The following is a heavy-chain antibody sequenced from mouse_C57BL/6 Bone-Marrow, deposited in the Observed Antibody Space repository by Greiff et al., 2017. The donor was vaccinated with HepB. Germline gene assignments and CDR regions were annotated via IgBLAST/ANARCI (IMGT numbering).Heavy chain of an antibody. Sequence: EVQLVESVAELVRPGASVKLSCTASGFYIKNTYMHWVKQRPEQGLEWIGRIDPANGNTKYAPKFQGKATITADTSSNTAYLQLSSLTSEDTAIYYCARDEIYYDYDFAYWGQGTLVTVSA. CDR1: GFYIKNTY. J-gene: IGHJ3*01. CDR3: ARDEIYYDYDFAY. CDR2: IDPANGNT. V-gene: IGHV14-3*01. D-gene: IGHD2-4*01.